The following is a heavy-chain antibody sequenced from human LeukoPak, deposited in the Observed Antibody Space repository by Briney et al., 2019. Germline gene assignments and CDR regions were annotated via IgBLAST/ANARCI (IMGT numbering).Heavy chain of an antibody. CDR3: ARRSAYGFDY. Sequence: PGGSLRLSCAASGFTFSSYEMNWVRQAPGKRLELISYISSSGSTIYYADSVKGRFTISRDNAKNSLYLQMNSLRAEDTTLYYCARRSAYGFDYWGQGTLVTVSS. CDR1: GFTFSSYE. V-gene: IGHV3-48*03. J-gene: IGHJ4*02. CDR2: ISSSGSTI. D-gene: IGHD5-12*01.